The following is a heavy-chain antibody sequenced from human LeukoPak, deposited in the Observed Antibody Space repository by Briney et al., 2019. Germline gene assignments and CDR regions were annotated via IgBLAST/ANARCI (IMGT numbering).Heavy chain of an antibody. V-gene: IGHV1-8*02. D-gene: IGHD3-22*01. CDR1: GYTFTSYY. CDR2: MNPNSGNT. Sequence: ASVKVSCKASGYTFTSYYMNWVRQATGQGLEWMGWMNPNSGNTGYAQKFQGRVTMTRNTSISTAYMELSSLRAEDTAVYYCARGYTYYYDSREVYWGQGTLVTVSS. CDR3: ARGYTYYYDSREVY. J-gene: IGHJ4*02.